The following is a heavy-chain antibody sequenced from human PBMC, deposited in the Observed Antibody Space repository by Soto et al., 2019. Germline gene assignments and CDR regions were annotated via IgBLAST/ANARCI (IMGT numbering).Heavy chain of an antibody. CDR1: GFTFSSYS. V-gene: IGHV3-21*01. J-gene: IGHJ4*02. CDR2: ISSSSSYL. Sequence: PGGSLRLSCAASGFTFSSYSMNWVRQAPGKGLEWVSSISSSSSYLYYADSVKGRFTISRDNAKNSLYLQMNSLRAEDTAVYYCARDPGPTPGYWGQGTLVTVSS. CDR3: ARDPGPTPGY.